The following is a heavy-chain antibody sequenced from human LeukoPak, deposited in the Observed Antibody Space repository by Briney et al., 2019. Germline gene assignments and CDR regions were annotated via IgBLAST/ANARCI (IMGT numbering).Heavy chain of an antibody. CDR2: IKRNTDGGTT. V-gene: IGHV3-15*01. CDR3: SGHMTSADY. J-gene: IGHJ4*02. D-gene: IGHD2-21*02. CDR1: GFIFSNAW. Sequence: GGSLRLSCAASGFIFSNAWMRWVRRAPGKGLEWVARIKRNTDGGTTDYAAPVNGRFTISRDDSENTVYLQMNSLKIEDTAVYYCSGHMTSADYWGQGTLVTVSS.